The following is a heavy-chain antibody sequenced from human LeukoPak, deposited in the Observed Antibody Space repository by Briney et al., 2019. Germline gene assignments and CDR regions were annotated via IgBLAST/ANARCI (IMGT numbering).Heavy chain of an antibody. V-gene: IGHV1-69*01. J-gene: IGHJ4*02. Sequence: ASVKVSCKASGGTFSRYAIRWVRQAPGQGLEWMGGIIPIFGTTNYAQKFQGRVTITADESTSTAYMELSSLRSEDTAVYYCARELPPHDFWSGYYAVYFDYWGQGTLVTVSS. CDR2: IIPIFGTT. D-gene: IGHD3-3*01. CDR1: GGTFSRYA. CDR3: ARELPPHDFWSGYYAVYFDY.